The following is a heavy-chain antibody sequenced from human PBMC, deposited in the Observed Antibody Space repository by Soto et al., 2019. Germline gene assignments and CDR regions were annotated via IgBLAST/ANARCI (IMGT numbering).Heavy chain of an antibody. CDR3: ARQLDYGVFEFDY. CDR1: GSTFSSDD. CDR2: ISDSGGST. Sequence: PGGSLGLSSVVSGSTFSSDDMSWVRQAPGRGLEWVSGISDSGGSTYYADSVKGRFTISRDNAKNTLYLQLSSLRSEDTAVYYCARQLDYGVFEFDYWGQGTLVTVSS. V-gene: IGHV3-23*01. J-gene: IGHJ4*02. D-gene: IGHD4-17*01.